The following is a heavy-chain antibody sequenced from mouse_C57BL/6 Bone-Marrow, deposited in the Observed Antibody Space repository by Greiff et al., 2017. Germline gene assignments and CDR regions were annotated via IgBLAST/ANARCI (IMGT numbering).Heavy chain of an antibody. J-gene: IGHJ3*01. CDR3: TRDYYVSSYTWFAY. D-gene: IGHD1-1*01. V-gene: IGHV1-15*01. Sequence: VQLQQSGAELVRPGASVTLSCKASGYTFTDYEMHWVKQTPVHGLEWIGAIDPETGGNAYNQKFKGKAILTADKSSRTAYMELRSLTSEDSAVYYCTRDYYVSSYTWFAYWGQGTLVTVSA. CDR2: IDPETGGN. CDR1: GYTFTDYE.